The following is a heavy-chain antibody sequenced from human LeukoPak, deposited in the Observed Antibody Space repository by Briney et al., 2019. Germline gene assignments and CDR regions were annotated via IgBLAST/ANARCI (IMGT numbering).Heavy chain of an antibody. V-gene: IGHV4-34*01. D-gene: IGHD6-19*01. CDR1: GGSFSGYY. CDR3: ARDVGSGIAVAGTDY. CDR2: INHSGST. Sequence: SETLSLTCAVYGGSFSGYYWSWIRQPPGKGLEWIGEINHSGSTNYNPSLKSRVTISVDTSKNQFSLKLSSVTAADTAVYYCARDVGSGIAVAGTDYWGQGTLVTVSS. J-gene: IGHJ4*02.